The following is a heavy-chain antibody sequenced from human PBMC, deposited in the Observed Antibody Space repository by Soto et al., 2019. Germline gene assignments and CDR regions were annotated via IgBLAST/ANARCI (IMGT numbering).Heavy chain of an antibody. J-gene: IGHJ5*02. Sequence: PSETLSLTCAVSGGSISGGGYSWSWIRQPPGKGLEWIGYIYHSGSTYYNPSLKSRVTISVDRSKNQFSLKLSSVTAADTAVYYCARRYCSGGSCYSGSFSWFDPWGQGTLVTVSS. V-gene: IGHV4-30-2*01. CDR2: IYHSGST. D-gene: IGHD2-15*01. CDR1: GGSISGGGYS. CDR3: ARRYCSGGSCYSGSFSWFDP.